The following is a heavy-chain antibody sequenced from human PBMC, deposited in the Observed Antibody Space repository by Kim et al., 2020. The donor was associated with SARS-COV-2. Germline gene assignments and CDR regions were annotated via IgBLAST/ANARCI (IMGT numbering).Heavy chain of an antibody. CDR1: GFTFSSYW. J-gene: IGHJ6*01. Sequence: GGSLRLSCAASGFTFSSYWMHWVRQAPGKGLVWVSSINRDGSGTSYADSVKGRFTISRDNAQSTLYLQMNSLRAEDTAVYYCARDLDPNSNYYFYGMDV. CDR2: INRDGSGT. V-gene: IGHV3-74*01. CDR3: ARDLDPNSNYYFYGMDV. D-gene: IGHD3-3*01.